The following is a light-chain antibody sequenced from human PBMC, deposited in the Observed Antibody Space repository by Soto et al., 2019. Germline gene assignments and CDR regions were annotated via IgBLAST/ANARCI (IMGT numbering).Light chain of an antibody. CDR2: AVT. V-gene: IGLV2-14*03. Sequence: QPASVSGSPGQSITISCTGSSSDVGGYDYVCWYQQYPGKAPKLIIYAVTDRPSGVSNRFSGSKSGNTASLIISGLQAEDEADYYCSSYTTSSTVVFGGGTQLTVL. CDR3: SSYTTSSTVV. J-gene: IGLJ2*01. CDR1: SSDVGGYDY.